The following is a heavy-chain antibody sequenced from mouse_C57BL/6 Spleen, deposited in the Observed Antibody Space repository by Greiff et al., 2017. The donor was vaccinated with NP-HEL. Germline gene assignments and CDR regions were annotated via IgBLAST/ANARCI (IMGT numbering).Heavy chain of an antibody. V-gene: IGHV1-26*01. D-gene: IGHD1-1*01. CDR2: INPNNGGT. CDR1: GYTFTDYY. Sequence: EVQLQQSGPELVKPGASVKISCKASGYTFTDYYMNWVKQSHGKSLEWIGDINPNNGGTSYNQKFKGKATLTVDKSSSTAYMELRSLTSEDSAVYYCARGDITTVVDPYAMDYWGQGTSVTVSS. CDR3: ARGDITTVVDPYAMDY. J-gene: IGHJ4*01.